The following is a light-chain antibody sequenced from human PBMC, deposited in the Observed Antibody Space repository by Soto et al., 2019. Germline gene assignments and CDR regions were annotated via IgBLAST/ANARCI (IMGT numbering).Light chain of an antibody. CDR2: DSF. CDR3: QQRGSSPPT. J-gene: IGKJ1*01. CDR1: QSLNNH. Sequence: EIVLTQSPATLSLSPGERATLSCRASQSLNNHLAWYQQKPGQAPNLLIYDSFNRAIGIPVRFSGSGSGTDFTLTISSLESEDGAVYDCQQRGSSPPTFGQGTNGEI. V-gene: IGKV3-11*01.